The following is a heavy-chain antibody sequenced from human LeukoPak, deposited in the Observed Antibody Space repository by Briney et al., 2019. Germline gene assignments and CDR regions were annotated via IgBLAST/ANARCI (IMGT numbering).Heavy chain of an antibody. D-gene: IGHD2-2*01. V-gene: IGHV3-21*01. J-gene: IGHJ5*02. CDR1: GFTFSSYD. CDR3: ARGDIVVVPAAPLDP. CDR2: ISSSSNYI. Sequence: PGGSLRLSCAASGFTFSSYDMNWVRQAPGKVLEWVSSISSSSNYIHYADSVKGRFTISRDNAKNSLYLQMNSLRAEDTAVYYCARGDIVVVPAAPLDPWGQGTLVTVSS.